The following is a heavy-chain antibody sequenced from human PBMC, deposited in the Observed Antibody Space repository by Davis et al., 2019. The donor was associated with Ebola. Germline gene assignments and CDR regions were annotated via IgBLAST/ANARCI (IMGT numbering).Heavy chain of an antibody. J-gene: IGHJ4*02. V-gene: IGHV3-21*01. CDR1: GFTFSSYS. Sequence: PGGSLRLSCAASGFTFSSYSMNWVRQAPGKGLEWVSSISSSSSYIYYADSVKGRFTISRDNAKNSLYLQMNSLRAEDTAVYYCARATSSSTSSGFGYWGQGTLVTVSS. CDR2: ISSSSSYI. D-gene: IGHD2-2*01. CDR3: ARATSSSTSSGFGY.